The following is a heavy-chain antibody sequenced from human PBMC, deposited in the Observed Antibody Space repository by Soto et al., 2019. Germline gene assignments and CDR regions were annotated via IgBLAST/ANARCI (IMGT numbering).Heavy chain of an antibody. CDR2: IWHVGSTT. D-gene: IGHD3-9*01. V-gene: IGHV3-33*01. CDR1: GFTFSSSG. Sequence: GGSLSLSCAASGFTFSSSGIHWVRQSPHQRLRWVAGIWHVGSTTYYAASVKGRFTISRDNYKNTRYLQMNSLRAEDTAVYYWAGGNDILTGPGLWYWCQGTLVTVSS. J-gene: IGHJ4*02. CDR3: AGGNDILTGPGLWY.